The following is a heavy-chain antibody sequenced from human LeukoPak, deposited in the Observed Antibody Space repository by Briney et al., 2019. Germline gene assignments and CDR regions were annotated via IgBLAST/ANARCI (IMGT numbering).Heavy chain of an antibody. V-gene: IGHV3-23*01. CDR1: GFTFSGYA. CDR3: AKAGMGQYGPGAPK. D-gene: IGHD1-26*01. J-gene: IGHJ4*02. Sequence: GGSLRLSCAASGFTFSGYAMNWFRQAPGKWLEWVSAISADGTYTYYADSVKGRFTMSRDNSKNTLYLQMTTLRADDTAVYYCAKAGMGQYGPGAPKWGQGTLVTVSS. CDR2: ISADGTYT.